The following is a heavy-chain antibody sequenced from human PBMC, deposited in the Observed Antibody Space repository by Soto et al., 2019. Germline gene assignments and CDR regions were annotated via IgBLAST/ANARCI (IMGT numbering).Heavy chain of an antibody. CDR2: IIPIFGTA. CDR1: GGTFSSYA. J-gene: IGHJ6*02. V-gene: IGHV1-69*13. CDR3: ASTTYHYGSGRYLGYYYGMDV. Sequence: SVKVSCKASGGTFSSYAISWVRQAPGQGLEWMGGIIPIFGTANYAQKFQGRVTITADESTSTAYMELSSLRSEDTAVYYCASTTYHYGSGRYLGYYYGMDVWGQGTTVTVSS. D-gene: IGHD3-10*01.